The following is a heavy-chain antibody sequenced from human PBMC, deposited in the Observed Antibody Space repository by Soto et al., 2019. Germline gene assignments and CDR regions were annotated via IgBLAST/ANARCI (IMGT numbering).Heavy chain of an antibody. CDR3: AKEGALSGWTYGDY. J-gene: IGHJ4*02. CDR2: ISYDGNEK. D-gene: IGHD6-19*01. CDR1: GFTFSSHG. V-gene: IGHV3-30*18. Sequence: GAALRPSYPGSGFTFSSHGMQWLRQAPGKGLEWVAVISYDGNEKHYADSVKGRFTISRDNSKGTLSLQMNSLRAEDTAVYYCAKEGALSGWTYGDYLGQGILVTVS.